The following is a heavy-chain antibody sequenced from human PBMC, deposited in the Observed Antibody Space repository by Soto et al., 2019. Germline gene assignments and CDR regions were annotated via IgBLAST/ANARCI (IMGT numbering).Heavy chain of an antibody. CDR3: ARDREAGYNFYYGMDV. V-gene: IGHV4-4*07. CDR2: IYTSASI. Sequence: SETLSLTCSVSGADINTYSWTWIRQPAGKGLEWIGRIYTSASINYNPSLRGRVTLSVDTSTNQVSLKLASVTAANTAVYYCARDREAGYNFYYGMDVWGQGTTVTVSS. D-gene: IGHD6-19*01. CDR1: GADINTYS. J-gene: IGHJ6*02.